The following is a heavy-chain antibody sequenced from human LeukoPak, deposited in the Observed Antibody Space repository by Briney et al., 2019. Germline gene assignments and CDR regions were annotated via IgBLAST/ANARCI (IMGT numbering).Heavy chain of an antibody. CDR1: GYSISSGYY. J-gene: IGHJ4*02. CDR3: ARRAGAYSHPYDY. D-gene: IGHD4/OR15-4a*01. V-gene: IGHV4-38-2*02. Sequence: PSETLSLTCTVSGYSISSGYYWSWIRQPPGKGLEWIGNIYHSGSTYYNPSLKGRVTISVDTSKNQFSLKLSSVTAADTAVYYCARRAGAYSHPYDYWGQGTLVTVSS. CDR2: IYHSGST.